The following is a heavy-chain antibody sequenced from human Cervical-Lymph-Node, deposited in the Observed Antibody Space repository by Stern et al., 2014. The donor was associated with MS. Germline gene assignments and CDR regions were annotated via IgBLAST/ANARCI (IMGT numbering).Heavy chain of an antibody. J-gene: IGHJ2*01. CDR1: GGSFSGYY. CDR3: ARGEAAAAVNYWYFDL. V-gene: IGHV4-34*01. Sequence: QVQLQQWGAGLLKPSETLSLTCAVYGGSFSGYYWSWIRQPPGKGLEWIGEINHSGSTNYNPSLKSRVTISVDTSKNQFSLKLSSVTAADTAVYYCARGEAAAAVNYWYFDLWGRGTLVTVSS. D-gene: IGHD6-13*01. CDR2: INHSGST.